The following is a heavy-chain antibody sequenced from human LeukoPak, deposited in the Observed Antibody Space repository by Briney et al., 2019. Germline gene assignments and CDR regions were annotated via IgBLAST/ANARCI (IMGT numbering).Heavy chain of an antibody. CDR2: FSGSRPST. CDR3: TKGDAYCGGDCYPD. Sequence: RGSLRLSCAASGFTFSSYAMNWVRQAPGKGLEWVSAFSGSRPSTCYADSVKGRFTISRDNSKNTLYLHMNSLRAEDTALYYCTKGDAYCGGDCYPDWGQGTLVTVSS. D-gene: IGHD2-21*02. J-gene: IGHJ4*02. V-gene: IGHV3-23*01. CDR1: GFTFSSYA.